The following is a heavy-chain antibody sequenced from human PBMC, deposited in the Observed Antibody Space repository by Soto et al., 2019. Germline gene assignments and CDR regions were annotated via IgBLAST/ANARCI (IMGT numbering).Heavy chain of an antibody. D-gene: IGHD6-13*01. V-gene: IGHV4-31*03. CDR3: ARGYRQSGYSSSWVFDY. CDR1: GGSLNSGGYY. J-gene: IGHJ4*02. CDR2: MYYSGST. Sequence: QVQLRESGPGLVKTSQTLSLTCTVSGGSLNSGGYYWNWSRQQPGKGLEWIGYMYYSGSTYYNPCLRSRVIISADTSENHFSLKLSSVTAADTAVYFGARGYRQSGYSSSWVFDYWGQGTLVNVSS.